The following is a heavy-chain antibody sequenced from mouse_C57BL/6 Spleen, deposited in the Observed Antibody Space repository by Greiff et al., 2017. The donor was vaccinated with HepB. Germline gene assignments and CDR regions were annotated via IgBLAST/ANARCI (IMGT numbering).Heavy chain of an antibody. D-gene: IGHD3-2*02. V-gene: IGHV5-9-1*02. CDR1: GFTFSSYA. CDR3: TREGGVSSGYPFAY. Sequence: EVQVVESGEGLVKPGGSLKLSCAASGFTFSSYAMSWVRQTPEKRLEWVAYIGSGGDYNYYADTVKGRFTISRDNARNTLYLQMSSLKSEDTAMYYCTREGGVSSGYPFAYWGQGTLVTVSA. J-gene: IGHJ3*01. CDR2: IGSGGDYN.